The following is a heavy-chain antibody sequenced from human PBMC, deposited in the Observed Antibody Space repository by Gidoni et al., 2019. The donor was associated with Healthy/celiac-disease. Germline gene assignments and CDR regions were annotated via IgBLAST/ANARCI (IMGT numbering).Heavy chain of an antibody. CDR3: ARGVDSGHFDY. V-gene: IGHV4-34*01. CDR2: INHSGST. J-gene: IGHJ4*02. D-gene: IGHD1-26*01. CDR1: GGSFSGYY. Sequence: QVQLQQWGAGLLKPSETLSLTCAVYGGSFSGYYWSWIRQPPGKGLEWIGEINHSGSTNYNPSLKSRVTISVDTSKNQFSLKLSSVTAADTAVYYCARGVDSGHFDYWGQGTLVTVSS.